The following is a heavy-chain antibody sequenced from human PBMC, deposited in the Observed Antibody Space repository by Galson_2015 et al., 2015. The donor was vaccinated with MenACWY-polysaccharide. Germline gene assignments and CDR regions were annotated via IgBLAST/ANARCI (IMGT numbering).Heavy chain of an antibody. CDR1: GFTFSNAW. V-gene: IGHV3-15*01. CDR2: IKSKTDGGTT. J-gene: IGHJ4*02. D-gene: IGHD3-10*01. Sequence: SLRLSCAASGFTFSNAWMSWVRQAPGKGLEWVGRIKSKTDGGTTDYAAPVKGRFTISRDDSKNTLYLQMNSLKTEDTAVYYCTTTYYYCSGSYYTMGESGGQCDYSGQGTLGSVSS. CDR3: TTTYYYCSGSYYTMGESGGQCDY.